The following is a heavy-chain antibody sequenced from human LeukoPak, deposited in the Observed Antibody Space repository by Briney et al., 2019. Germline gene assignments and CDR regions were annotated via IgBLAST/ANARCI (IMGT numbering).Heavy chain of an antibody. V-gene: IGHV1-18*01. CDR3: ATETVAGTYYYMDV. CDR1: GYTFIRYG. J-gene: IGHJ6*03. Sequence: GASVKVSCKTSGYTFIRYGITWVRQAPGQGLEWMAWISPYNGNTKYVQNLQGRVTMTRDMSTSTVYMELSSLRSEDTAVYYCATETVAGTYYYMDVWGKGTTVTVSS. D-gene: IGHD6-19*01. CDR2: ISPYNGNT.